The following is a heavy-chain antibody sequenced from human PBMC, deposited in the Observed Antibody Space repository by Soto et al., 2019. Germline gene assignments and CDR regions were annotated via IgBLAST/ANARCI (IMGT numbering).Heavy chain of an antibody. CDR3: ARVPSGYDFAY. CDR1: DYTFTCYG. D-gene: IGHD5-12*01. V-gene: IGHV1-18*01. Sequence: QVQLEQSGAEVKKPGASVKVSFKASDYTFTCYGINWVRQAPGQGLEWMGWISAYNGNTHYAQKLQGRVTMTTDTSTSTAYMELRSLRSDDTAVYYCARVPSGYDFAYWGQGTLVTVSS. J-gene: IGHJ4*02. CDR2: ISAYNGNT.